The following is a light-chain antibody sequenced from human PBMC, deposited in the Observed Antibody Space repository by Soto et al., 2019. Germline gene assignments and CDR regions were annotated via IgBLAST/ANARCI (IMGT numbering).Light chain of an antibody. J-gene: IGKJ4*01. V-gene: IGKV1-16*02. Sequence: DIEMTQSPPSVSASVGDRVTITCRASQGISNHLAWFQLKPGKAPKSLIYDVSSLQSGVPSKFSGSVTGTDFTLTISRLQPEDFATYYCQQYHNYPVTFGGGTKVEIK. CDR3: QQYHNYPVT. CDR2: DVS. CDR1: QGISNH.